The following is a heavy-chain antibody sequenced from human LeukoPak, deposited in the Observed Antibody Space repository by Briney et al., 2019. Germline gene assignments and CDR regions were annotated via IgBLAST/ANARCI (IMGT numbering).Heavy chain of an antibody. D-gene: IGHD3-10*01. CDR1: GYTFTGYY. CDR3: ARYQISGSGSYNWFDP. J-gene: IGHJ5*02. Sequence: ASVKVSCKASGYTFTGYYMHWVRQAPGQGLEWMGWINPNRGGTNYAQKFQGRVTMTRDTSISTAYMELSRLRSDDTAVYYCARYQISGSGSYNWFDPWGQGTLVTISS. CDR2: INPNRGGT. V-gene: IGHV1-2*02.